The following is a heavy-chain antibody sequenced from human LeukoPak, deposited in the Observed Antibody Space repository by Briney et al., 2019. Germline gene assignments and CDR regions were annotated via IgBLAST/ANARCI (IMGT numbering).Heavy chain of an antibody. Sequence: GASVKVSCKASGYTFTSYAMHWVRQAPGQRLEWMGWINAGNGNTKYSQKFRGRVTITRDTSASTAYMELSSLRSEDTAVYYCARWIDYNILTGLDYWGQGTLVTVSS. J-gene: IGHJ4*02. V-gene: IGHV1-3*01. CDR2: INAGNGNT. CDR1: GYTFTSYA. CDR3: ARWIDYNILTGLDY. D-gene: IGHD3-9*01.